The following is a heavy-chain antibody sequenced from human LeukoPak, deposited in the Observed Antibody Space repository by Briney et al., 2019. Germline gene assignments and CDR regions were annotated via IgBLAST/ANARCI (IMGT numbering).Heavy chain of an antibody. V-gene: IGHV1-69*06. J-gene: IGHJ4*02. CDR2: IIPIFGTA. CDR3: ARTPSFQAAASPFDY. Sequence: SVKVSCKASGGTFSSYAISWVRQAPGQGLEWMGGIIPIFGTANYAQKFQGRVTITADKSTSKAYMELSSLRSEDTAVYYCARTPSFQAAASPFDYWGQGTLVTVSS. D-gene: IGHD6-13*01. CDR1: GGTFSSYA.